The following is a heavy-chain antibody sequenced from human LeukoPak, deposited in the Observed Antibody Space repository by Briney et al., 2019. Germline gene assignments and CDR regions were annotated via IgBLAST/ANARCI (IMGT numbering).Heavy chain of an antibody. V-gene: IGHV1-2*02. CDR3: ARVNYYDSSGYYADFDY. CDR1: GYTFTGYY. D-gene: IGHD3-22*01. CDR2: INPNSGGT. Sequence: ASVKVSCKASGYTFTGYYMHWVRQAPGHGLEGMGWINPNSGGTNYAQKVQGRGTMTRDTSISTAYMELSRLRSDDTAVYYCARVNYYDSSGYYADFDYWGQGTLVTVSS. J-gene: IGHJ4*02.